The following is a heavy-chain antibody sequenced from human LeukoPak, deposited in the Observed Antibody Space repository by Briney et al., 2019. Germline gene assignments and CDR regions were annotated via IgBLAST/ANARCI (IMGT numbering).Heavy chain of an antibody. CDR3: ARGLLYGLFDP. CDR1: GGSFSGYY. CDR2: INYSGST. D-gene: IGHD2-2*02. Sequence: SETLSLTCTVYGGSFSGYYWSWIRQPPGKGLEWIGEINYSGSTNYNPSLKSRVTISVDRSKNQFSLKLSSVTAADTAVYYCARGLLYGLFDPWGQGTLVTVSS. J-gene: IGHJ5*02. V-gene: IGHV4-34*01.